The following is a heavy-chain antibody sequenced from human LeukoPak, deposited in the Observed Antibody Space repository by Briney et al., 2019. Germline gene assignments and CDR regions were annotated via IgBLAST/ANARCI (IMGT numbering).Heavy chain of an antibody. J-gene: IGHJ4*02. CDR1: GFTFSSYS. Sequence: PGGSLRLSCAASGFTFSSYSMNWVRQAPGKGLEWVSSISSSSSYIYYADSVKGRFTISRDNAKNSLYLQMNSLSAEDTAVYYCKTGSIAARHPDFDYWGQGTLVTVSS. V-gene: IGHV3-21*01. CDR3: KTGSIAARHPDFDY. CDR2: ISSSSSYI. D-gene: IGHD6-6*01.